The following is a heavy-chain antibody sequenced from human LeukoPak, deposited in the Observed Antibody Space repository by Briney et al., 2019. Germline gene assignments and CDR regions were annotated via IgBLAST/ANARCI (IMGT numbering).Heavy chain of an antibody. CDR2: INPNSGGT. J-gene: IGHJ4*02. CDR3: ARVSRHISGWRNFDY. CDR1: GYTFTGYY. Sequence: ASVKVSCKASGYTFTGYYMHWVQQAPGQGLEWMGWINPNSGGTNYAQKFQGRVTMTRDTSISTAHMELSSLRSDDTAVYYCARVSRHISGWRNFDYWGQGTLVTVSS. V-gene: IGHV1-2*02. D-gene: IGHD6-19*01.